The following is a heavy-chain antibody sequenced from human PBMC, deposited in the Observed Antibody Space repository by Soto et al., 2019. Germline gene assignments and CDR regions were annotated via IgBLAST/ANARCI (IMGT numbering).Heavy chain of an antibody. CDR1: GYTFTGYY. D-gene: IGHD3-22*01. J-gene: IGHJ6*02. V-gene: IGHV1-2*04. CDR3: ARDPRYYYDSSGYYYVSRYGMDV. Sequence: GASVKVSCKASGYTFTGYYMHWVRQAPGQGLEWMGWINPNSGGTNYAQKFQGWVTMTRDTSISTAYMELSRLRSDDTAVYYCARDPRYYYDSSGYYYVSRYGMDVWGQGTTVTVSS. CDR2: INPNSGGT.